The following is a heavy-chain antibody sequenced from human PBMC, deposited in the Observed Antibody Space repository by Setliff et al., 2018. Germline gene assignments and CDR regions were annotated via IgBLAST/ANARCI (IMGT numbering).Heavy chain of an antibody. CDR3: ASDRVVVLAGRRGFYFDY. CDR1: GGSISSHY. J-gene: IGHJ4*02. CDR2: RYTSGDT. Sequence: SETLSLTCTVSGGSISSHYWTWIRQPAGKGLEWIGRRYTSGDTNNNPSLKSRVSMSLETSKNQFSPKLSSVTAADTAVYYCASDRVVVLAGRRGFYFDYWGQGTLVTVSS. V-gene: IGHV4-4*07. D-gene: IGHD2-15*01.